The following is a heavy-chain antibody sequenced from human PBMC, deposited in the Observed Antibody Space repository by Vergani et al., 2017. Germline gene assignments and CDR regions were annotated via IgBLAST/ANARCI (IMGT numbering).Heavy chain of an antibody. CDR2: ISAYNGNT. Sequence: QVQLVQSGAEVKKPGASVKVSCKASGYTFTSYGISWVRQAPGQGLEWMGWISAYNGNTNYAQKLQGRVTMTTDTSTSTAYMERRSLRSDDTAVYYCARDRAFGVVTGYFDYWGQGTLVTVSS. D-gene: IGHD2-21*02. CDR1: GYTFTSYG. CDR3: ARDRAFGVVTGYFDY. V-gene: IGHV1-18*01. J-gene: IGHJ4*02.